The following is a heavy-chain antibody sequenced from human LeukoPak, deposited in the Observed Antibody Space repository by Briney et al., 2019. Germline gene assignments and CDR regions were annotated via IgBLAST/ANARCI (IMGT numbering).Heavy chain of an antibody. CDR2: ISSSGSTI. Sequence: GGSLRLSCAASGFTFSDYYMSWIRQAPGKGLEWVSYISSSGSTIYSADSVKGRFTISRDNAKNSLYLQMNSLRAEDTAVYYCARGYCSSTSRHHWNWFDPWGQGTLVTVSS. D-gene: IGHD2-2*01. CDR3: ARGYCSSTSRHHWNWFDP. CDR1: GFTFSDYY. V-gene: IGHV3-11*01. J-gene: IGHJ5*02.